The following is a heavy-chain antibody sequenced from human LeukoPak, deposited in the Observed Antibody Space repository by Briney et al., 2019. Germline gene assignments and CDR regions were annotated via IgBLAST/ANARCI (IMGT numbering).Heavy chain of an antibody. CDR1: GFTFDDYA. D-gene: IGHD2-21*02. Sequence: GGSLRLSCAASGFTFDDYAMHWVRQAPGKGLEWVSLISGDGGSTYYADSVKGRFTISRDNAKNALYLQMNSLRVEDTAVYYCARGGRCGGDCYASWGQGTLVTVSS. V-gene: IGHV3-43*02. CDR3: ARGGRCGGDCYAS. CDR2: ISGDGGST. J-gene: IGHJ4*02.